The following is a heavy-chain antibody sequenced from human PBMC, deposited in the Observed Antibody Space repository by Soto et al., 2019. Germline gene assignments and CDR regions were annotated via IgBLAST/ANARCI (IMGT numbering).Heavy chain of an antibody. Sequence: QVQLVQSGAEVRRPGSSVKVSCKASGGTFSTYTLTWVRQAPGHGLEWMGRVIPILGITNYAQKFQGRVTITADNSTTTVYMELSSLRSEDTAMFDCARSRWPYTDCDRTFEPWGQGTRVTVSA. D-gene: IGHD3-16*01. J-gene: IGHJ5*02. CDR3: ARSRWPYTDCDRTFEP. CDR2: VIPILGIT. CDR1: GGTFSTYT. V-gene: IGHV1-69*02.